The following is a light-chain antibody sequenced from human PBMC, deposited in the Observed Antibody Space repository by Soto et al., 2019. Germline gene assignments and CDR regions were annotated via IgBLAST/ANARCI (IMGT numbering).Light chain of an antibody. J-gene: IGKJ2*01. V-gene: IGKV2-28*01. Sequence: DIVVTQSPLSLPVTPGEPASISCRSTQSLLHSNGYTYLDWYLQRPGQSPQLLIYLGSNRASGVPDRFSGSGSGIDFTLKISRVEAEDVRVYYCMQGLQTPYTCGQGTEVEIK. CDR3: MQGLQTPYT. CDR2: LGS. CDR1: QSLLHSNGYTY.